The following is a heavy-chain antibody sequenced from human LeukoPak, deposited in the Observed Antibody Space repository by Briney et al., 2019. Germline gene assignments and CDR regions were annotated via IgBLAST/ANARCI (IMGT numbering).Heavy chain of an antibody. V-gene: IGHV1-2*02. J-gene: IGHJ4*02. CDR3: ARDLDGSSGCDY. CDR2: INPNSGGT. Sequence: GASAKVSCKASGYTFTGYFMHWVRQAPGQGLEWMGWINPNSGGTNYAQKFQGRVTVTSDTSISTAYIELTRLRSDDTAVYYCARDLDGSSGCDYWGQGTLVTVSS. D-gene: IGHD6-13*01. CDR1: GYTFTGYF.